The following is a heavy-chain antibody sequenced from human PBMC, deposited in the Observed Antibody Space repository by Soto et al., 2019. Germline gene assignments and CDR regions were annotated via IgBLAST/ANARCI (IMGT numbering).Heavy chain of an antibody. D-gene: IGHD3-16*01. CDR1: GYTFASYY. Sequence: ASVKVSCKASGYTFASYYRHWVRQAPGQGLEWMGIINPSGGSTSYAQKFQGRVTMTRDTPTSTVYMELSSLRSEDTAVYYCAREFLYRGKEVTHWFDPWGQGTLVTVSS. CDR2: INPSGGST. CDR3: AREFLYRGKEVTHWFDP. J-gene: IGHJ5*02. V-gene: IGHV1-46*01.